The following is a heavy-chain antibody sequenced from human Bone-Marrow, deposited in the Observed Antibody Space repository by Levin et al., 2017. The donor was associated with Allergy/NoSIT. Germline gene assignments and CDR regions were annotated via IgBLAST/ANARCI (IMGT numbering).Heavy chain of an antibody. CDR1: GGSISNSY. D-gene: IGHD1-26*01. Sequence: SQTLSLTCTVSGGSISNSYWSWIWQPAGKGLEWIGRIYSSGITDYNPSLGSRVTMSVDTSKNQFSLKLDSVTAAATALYYCARGYGGATSEAFDYWGQGALVTVSS. CDR3: ARGYGGATSEAFDY. J-gene: IGHJ4*02. V-gene: IGHV4-4*07. CDR2: IYSSGIT.